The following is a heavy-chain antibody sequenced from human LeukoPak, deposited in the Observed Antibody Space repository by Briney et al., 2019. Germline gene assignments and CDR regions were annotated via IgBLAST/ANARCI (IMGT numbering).Heavy chain of an antibody. CDR3: ARDFVDIEN. CDR1: GFTFSSYA. J-gene: IGHJ4*02. V-gene: IGHV3-23*01. Sequence: GGSLRLSCAASGFTFSSYAMSWVRQAPGKGLEWVSAISGTVGSTYYADSVKGRFTISRDNSKNSLYLQMNSLRAEDTAVYYCARDFVDIENWGQGTLVTVSS. D-gene: IGHD5-12*01. CDR2: ISGTVGST.